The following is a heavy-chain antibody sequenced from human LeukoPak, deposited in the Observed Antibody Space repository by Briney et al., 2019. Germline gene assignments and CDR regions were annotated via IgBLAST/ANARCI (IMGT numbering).Heavy chain of an antibody. V-gene: IGHV3-30*03. D-gene: IGHD4-11*01. CDR3: AXXRXPTDAFDI. Sequence: GRSLRLSCAASGFTFSSYGMHWVRQAPGKGLEWVAVISYDGSNKYYADSVKGRFTISRDNSKNTLYLQMNSLRAEDTAVYYCAXXRXPTDAFDIWGQGTMVTVSS. CDR1: GFTFSSYG. CDR2: ISYDGSNK. J-gene: IGHJ3*02.